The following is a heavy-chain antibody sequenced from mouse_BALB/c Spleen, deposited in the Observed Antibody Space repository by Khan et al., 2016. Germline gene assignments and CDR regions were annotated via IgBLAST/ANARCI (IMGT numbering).Heavy chain of an antibody. CDR2: ITSYNGAT. CDR1: GYSFTGYY. J-gene: IGHJ3*01. D-gene: IGHD1-1*01. Sequence: LVKTGASVKISCKASGYSFTGYYMHWVKQSHGKSLEWIGYITSYNGATSYNQKYKGKATFTVDTPSSTAYMQINSLTSEDSADYYCASTYDSSYVGFAYWGQGTLVTVSA. CDR3: ASTYDSSYVGFAY. V-gene: IGHV1S34*01.